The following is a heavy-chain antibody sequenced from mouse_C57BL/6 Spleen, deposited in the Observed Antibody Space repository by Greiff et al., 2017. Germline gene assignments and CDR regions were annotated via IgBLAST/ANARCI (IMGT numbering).Heavy chain of an antibody. CDR2: IDPSDSET. CDR3: ARGGDEDGFAY. CDR1: GYTFTSYW. Sequence: QVQLQQPGAELVRPGSSVKLSCKASGYTFTSYWMHWVKQRPIQGLEWIGNIDPSDSETHYNQKFKDKATLTVDKSSSTAYMQLSSLTSEDSAVYYCARGGDEDGFAYWGQGTLVTVSA. V-gene: IGHV1-52*01. J-gene: IGHJ3*01.